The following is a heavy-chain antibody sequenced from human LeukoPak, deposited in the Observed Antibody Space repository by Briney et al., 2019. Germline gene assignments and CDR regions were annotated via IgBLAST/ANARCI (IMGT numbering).Heavy chain of an antibody. J-gene: IGHJ6*02. D-gene: IGHD2-15*01. V-gene: IGHV4-30-2*01. CDR2: IYHSGST. Sequence: SQTLSLTCAVSGGSISSGGYSWSWIRQPPGKGLEWIGYIYHSGSTYYNPSLKSRVTISVDRSKNQFSLKLSSVTAADTAVYYCARGVVVVAATDYYYGMDVWGQGTTVTVSS. CDR3: ARGVVVVAATDYYYGMDV. CDR1: GGSISSGGYS.